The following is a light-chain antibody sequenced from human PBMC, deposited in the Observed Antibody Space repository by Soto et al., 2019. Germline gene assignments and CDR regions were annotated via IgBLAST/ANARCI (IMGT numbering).Light chain of an antibody. J-gene: IGLJ1*01. Sequence: QSALTQPASVSGSPGQSITISCTGTSSDVGAYNYVSWYQQHPGKAPKLILYDVSNRPSGVSNRFSGSKSGNTASLTISGLQAEDEADYYCSSYTSSSTLYVFGTGTKAPS. CDR2: DVS. V-gene: IGLV2-14*01. CDR1: SSDVGAYNY. CDR3: SSYTSSSTLYV.